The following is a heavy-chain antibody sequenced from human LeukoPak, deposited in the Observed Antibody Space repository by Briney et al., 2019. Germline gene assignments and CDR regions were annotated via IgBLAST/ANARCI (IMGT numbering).Heavy chain of an antibody. CDR3: ARVDRITIFGVVIHPYYYMDV. V-gene: IGHV1-18*01. Sequence: GASVKVSCKASGYTFTSYGITWVRQAPGQGLEWMGWTSTYNGNRNYAQKFQGRLTMTTDTSTTTAYMELRSLRSDDTAVYYCARVDRITIFGVVIHPYYYMDVWGKGTTVTVSS. CDR1: GYTFTSYG. CDR2: TSTYNGNR. J-gene: IGHJ6*03. D-gene: IGHD3-3*01.